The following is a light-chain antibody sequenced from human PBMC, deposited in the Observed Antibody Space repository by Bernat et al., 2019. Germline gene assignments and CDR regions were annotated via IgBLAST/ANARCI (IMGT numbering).Light chain of an antibody. CDR3: QSYDDTTVI. J-gene: IGLJ2*01. CDR1: SGNIASKY. V-gene: IGLV6-57*01. CDR2: ENK. Sequence: NFMLTQPHSVSESPGKTVTISCTRSSGNIASKYVQWYQQRPGSSPITVIYENKERPSGFPNRFSGSIDSSSNSASLTISGLQSEDEADYFCQSYDDTTVIFGGGTKLTVL.